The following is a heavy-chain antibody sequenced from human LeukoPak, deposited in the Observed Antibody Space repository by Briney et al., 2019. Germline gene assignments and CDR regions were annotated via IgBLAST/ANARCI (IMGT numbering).Heavy chain of an antibody. CDR3: ATQRSWLGITGKDY. V-gene: IGHV1-2*02. Sequence: GASVKVSCKASGYTLTGYYMHWVRQAPGQGLEWMRWINPNSGGTNYAQKFQGRVTMTEDTSTDTAYMELSSLRSEDTAVYYCATQRSWLGITGKDYWGQGTLVTVSS. CDR1: GYTLTGYY. CDR2: INPNSGGT. D-gene: IGHD1-20*01. J-gene: IGHJ4*02.